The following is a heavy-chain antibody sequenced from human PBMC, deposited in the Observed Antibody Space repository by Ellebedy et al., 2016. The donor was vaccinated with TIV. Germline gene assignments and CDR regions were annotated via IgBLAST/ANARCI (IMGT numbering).Heavy chain of an antibody. CDR3: ARGGLRLRLGETSPYGGALHI. V-gene: IGHV1-18*01. J-gene: IGHJ3*02. Sequence: AASVKVSCKASGYTFTTYGIHWVRQAPGQGLEWMGWISGYNGNPNYAPKLQGRVTLTTDTSTNTAYMELRRLRSDDTDVYYCARGGLRLRLGETSPYGGALHIWGQGTMVTVS. D-gene: IGHD3-16*01. CDR1: GYTFTTYG. CDR2: ISGYNGNP.